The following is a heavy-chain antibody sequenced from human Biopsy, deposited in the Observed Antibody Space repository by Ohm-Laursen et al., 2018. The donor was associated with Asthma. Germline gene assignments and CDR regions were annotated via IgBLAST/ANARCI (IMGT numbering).Heavy chain of an antibody. CDR2: IYYSGTT. CDR1: SGSGGYMRSGNYY. Sequence: GTLSLTCSLSSGSGGYMRSGNYYWGWIRQPPGKGLEWIGSIYYSGTTYYNPSLESRVTVSADTSKNQFSLKLTFVTAADTAVYYCVRGSSSWHHGPFHYYYGLDVWGQGTTATVPS. CDR3: VRGSSSWHHGPFHYYYGLDV. V-gene: IGHV4-39*01. D-gene: IGHD6-13*01. J-gene: IGHJ6*02.